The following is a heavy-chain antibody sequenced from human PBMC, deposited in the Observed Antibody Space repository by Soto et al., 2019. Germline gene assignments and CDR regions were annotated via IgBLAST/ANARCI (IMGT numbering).Heavy chain of an antibody. Sequence: QVQLVQSGAEVKKPGASVKVSCKASGYTFTSYGISWVRQAPGQGLEWMGWISAYNGNTNYAQKLQGRVTMTTDTSTSTAYMELRRLRSDDTAVYYCARDIVVVPAAKNSAENYYYYYGMDVWGQGTTVTVSS. CDR3: ARDIVVVPAAKNSAENYYYYYGMDV. V-gene: IGHV1-18*04. CDR2: ISAYNGNT. D-gene: IGHD2-2*01. J-gene: IGHJ6*02. CDR1: GYTFTSYG.